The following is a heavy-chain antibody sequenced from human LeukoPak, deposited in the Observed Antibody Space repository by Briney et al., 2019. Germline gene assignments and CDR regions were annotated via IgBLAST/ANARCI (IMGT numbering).Heavy chain of an antibody. D-gene: IGHD3-22*01. V-gene: IGHV4-59*02. CDR2: IYYTGIT. CDR1: GDSVSSYY. Sequence: PSETLSLTCTVSGDSVSSYYWTWIRQSPGKGREWIGDIYYTGITDSNPSLKSRVTISVDTSKNQFSLKMTSVTPADTAVYFCARRTPGFYDTSGFYNGYFDYWGQGTLVTVSS. J-gene: IGHJ4*02. CDR3: ARRTPGFYDTSGFYNGYFDY.